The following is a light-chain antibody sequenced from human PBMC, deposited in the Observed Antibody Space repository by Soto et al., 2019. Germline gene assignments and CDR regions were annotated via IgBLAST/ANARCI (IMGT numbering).Light chain of an antibody. J-gene: IGLJ2*01. Sequence: QSALTQPASVSGSPGQSITISCTGTSSDVGVYRSVSWYQQYPGKAPKLIIYEVSNRPSGVSHRFSGSKSGNTASLTISGLQAGDEADFYCSSSTDSRVVFGGGTKLTVL. CDR1: SSDVGVYRS. CDR3: SSSTDSRVV. V-gene: IGLV2-14*01. CDR2: EVS.